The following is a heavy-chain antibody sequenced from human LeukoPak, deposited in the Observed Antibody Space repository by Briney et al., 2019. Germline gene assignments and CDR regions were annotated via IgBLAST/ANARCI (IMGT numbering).Heavy chain of an antibody. Sequence: GGSLRLSCTASGFTFGDHALSWVRQAPGKGLEWVGFIRSKTYGGTTEYAASVKGRFTISRDDSKSIAYLQMNSLKTEDTAVYYCTRGPTQQWLYYGMDVWGQGTTVTVSS. V-gene: IGHV3-49*04. CDR3: TRGPTQQWLYYGMDV. CDR2: IRSKTYGGTT. J-gene: IGHJ6*02. D-gene: IGHD5-18*01. CDR1: GFTFGDHA.